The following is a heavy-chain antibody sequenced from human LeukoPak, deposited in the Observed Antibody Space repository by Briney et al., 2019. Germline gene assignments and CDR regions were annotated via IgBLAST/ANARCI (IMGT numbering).Heavy chain of an antibody. V-gene: IGHV4-30-2*01. CDR2: FYGSGSA. J-gene: IGHJ4*02. CDR1: GDSISSGAYY. Sequence: SETLSLTCTVSGDSISSGAYYWSWIRQPPGKGLEWIGYFYGSGSASYNPSLKSRVTISVDRSNNQFSLKMSSVTAADAAVYYCVRDVSQRRHFDYWGQGTLVTVSS. D-gene: IGHD1-1*01. CDR3: VRDVSQRRHFDY.